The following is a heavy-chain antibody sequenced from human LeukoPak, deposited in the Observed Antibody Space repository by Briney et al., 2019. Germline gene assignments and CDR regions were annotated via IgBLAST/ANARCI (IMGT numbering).Heavy chain of an antibody. J-gene: IGHJ3*02. D-gene: IGHD2-2*01. V-gene: IGHV3-33*06. CDR2: IWYDGSNK. CDR3: AKPPGRYCSSTSCYLAAFDI. CDR1: GFTFSSYG. Sequence: GRSLRLSCAASGFTFSSYGMHWVRQAPGKGLEWVAVIWYDGSNKYYADSVKGRFTISRDNSKNTLYLQMNSLRAEDTAVYYCAKPPGRYCSSTSCYLAAFDIWGQGTMVTVSS.